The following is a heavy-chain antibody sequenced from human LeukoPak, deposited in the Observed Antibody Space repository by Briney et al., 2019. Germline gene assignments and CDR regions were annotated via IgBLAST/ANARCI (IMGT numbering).Heavy chain of an antibody. CDR2: ISGSGGST. CDR1: GFTFSSYA. CDR3: AKASFSSSWNNWFDP. V-gene: IGHV3-23*01. D-gene: IGHD6-13*01. Sequence: PGGSLRLSCAASGFTFSSYAMSWVRQAPGKGLEWVSAISGSGGSTYYADSVKGRFTISRDNSKNTLYLQMNSLRAEDTAVYYCAKASFSSSWNNWFDPWGQGTLVTVSS. J-gene: IGHJ5*02.